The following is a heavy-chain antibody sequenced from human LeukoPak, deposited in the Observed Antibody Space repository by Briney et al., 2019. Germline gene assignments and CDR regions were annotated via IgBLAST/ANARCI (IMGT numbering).Heavy chain of an antibody. CDR2: FDPEDGET. Sequence: ASVKVSCKVSGYTLTELSMHWVRQAPGKGREWMGGFDPEDGETIYAQKFQGRVTMTEDTSTDTAYMELSSLRSEDTAVYYCATVGYYDSSGNFDYWGQGTLVTVSS. D-gene: IGHD3-22*01. V-gene: IGHV1-24*01. CDR1: GYTLTELS. CDR3: ATVGYYDSSGNFDY. J-gene: IGHJ4*02.